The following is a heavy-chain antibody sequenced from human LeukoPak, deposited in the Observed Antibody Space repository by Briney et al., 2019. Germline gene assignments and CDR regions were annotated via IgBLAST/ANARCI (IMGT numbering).Heavy chain of an antibody. CDR2: IIPIFGTA. Sequence: GASVKVSCKASGGTFSSYAISWVRQAPGQGLEWMGGIIPIFGTANYAQKLQGRVTMTTDTSTSTAYMELRSLRSDDTAVYYCARDSSIAAAGTVDYWGQGTLVTVSS. D-gene: IGHD6-13*01. J-gene: IGHJ4*02. CDR1: GGTFSSYA. CDR3: ARDSSIAAAGTVDY. V-gene: IGHV1-69*05.